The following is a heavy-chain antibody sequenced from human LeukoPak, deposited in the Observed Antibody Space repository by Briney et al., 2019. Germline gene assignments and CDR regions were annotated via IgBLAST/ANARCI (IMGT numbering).Heavy chain of an antibody. D-gene: IGHD4-17*01. Sequence: GGSLRLSCAASGFTFSSYWMSWVRQAPGKGLEWVAVISYDGSNKYYADSVKGRFTISRDNSKNTLYLQMNSLRAEDTAVYYCAKLGSSDYGDGPKPSLYYYYMDVWGKGTTVTVSS. CDR2: ISYDGSNK. J-gene: IGHJ6*03. V-gene: IGHV3-30*18. CDR3: AKLGSSDYGDGPKPSLYYYYMDV. CDR1: GFTFSSYW.